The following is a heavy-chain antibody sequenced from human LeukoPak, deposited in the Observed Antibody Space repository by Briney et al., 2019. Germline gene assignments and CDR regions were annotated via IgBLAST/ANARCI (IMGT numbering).Heavy chain of an antibody. Sequence: SETLSLTCTVSGGSISSSSYYWGWIRQPPGKGLEWIGNIFYSGTTYYNPSLKSRVTISVDTSKNQFSLKLSSVTAADTAVYYCARSRTSIAARDDAFDIWGQGTMVTVSS. V-gene: IGHV4-39*01. D-gene: IGHD6-6*01. J-gene: IGHJ3*02. CDR2: IFYSGTT. CDR3: ARSRTSIAARDDAFDI. CDR1: GGSISSSSYY.